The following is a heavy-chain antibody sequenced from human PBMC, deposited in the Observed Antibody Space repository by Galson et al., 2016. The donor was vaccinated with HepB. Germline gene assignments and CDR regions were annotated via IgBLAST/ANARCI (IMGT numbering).Heavy chain of an antibody. J-gene: IGHJ6*02. CDR2: ISWNSDGI. D-gene: IGHD2-21*02. CDR3: ARGAFCTISDCSVQHSYYNKGMDV. CDR1: GFNFDDYA. Sequence: LRLSCAASGFNFDDYAMHWVRQAPGKGLEWVSGISWNSDGIGYADSVKGRFTISRDNAKNTLFLQMNSLRADDTAVYFCARGAFCTISDCSVQHSYYNKGMDVWGQGTTVIVSS. V-gene: IGHV3-9*01.